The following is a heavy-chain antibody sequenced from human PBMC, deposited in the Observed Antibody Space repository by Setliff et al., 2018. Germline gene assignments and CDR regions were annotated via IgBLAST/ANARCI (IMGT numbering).Heavy chain of an antibody. J-gene: IGHJ6*02. CDR1: GFTFSSYW. CDR3: AKEISGGLIGNGMDV. D-gene: IGHD3-16*02. CDR2: TKEDGSEK. V-gene: IGHV3-7*01. Sequence: GGSLRLSCAASGFTFSSYWMAWVRQAPGKGLEWVANTKEDGSEKYYADFVKGRFTISRDNSKDTLYLQMNSLSIQDTAVYYCAKEISGGLIGNGMDVWGQGTTVTVSS.